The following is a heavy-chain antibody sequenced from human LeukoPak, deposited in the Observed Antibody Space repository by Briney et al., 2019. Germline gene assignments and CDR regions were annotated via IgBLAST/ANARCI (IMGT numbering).Heavy chain of an antibody. CDR2: ISSSGSTI. J-gene: IGHJ3*02. CDR3: AKDSLYDSSAVGAFGI. D-gene: IGHD3-22*01. CDR1: GFTFSSYE. Sequence: GGSLRLSCAASGFTFSSYEMNWVRQAPGKGLEWVSYISSSGSTIYYADSVKGRFTISRDNSKNTLYLQMNSLRAEDTAVYYCAKDSLYDSSAVGAFGIWGQGTMVTVSS. V-gene: IGHV3-48*03.